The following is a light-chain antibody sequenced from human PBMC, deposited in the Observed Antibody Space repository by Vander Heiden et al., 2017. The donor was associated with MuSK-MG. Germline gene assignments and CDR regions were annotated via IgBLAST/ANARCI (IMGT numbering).Light chain of an antibody. CDR1: SSDVGGYNY. Sequence: QSALTQPASVSGSPGQSITISCTGSSSDVGGYNYVSWYQRHPGQAPKLMVYDVTNRPSGVSNRFSGSKSGNTASLTISGLQPEDEADYYCSSYTSTSTLYVFGTGTKVTVL. J-gene: IGLJ1*01. CDR2: DVT. CDR3: SSYTSTSTLYV. V-gene: IGLV2-14*03.